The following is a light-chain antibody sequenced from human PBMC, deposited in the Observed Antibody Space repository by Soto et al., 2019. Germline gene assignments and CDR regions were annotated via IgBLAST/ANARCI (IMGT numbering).Light chain of an antibody. CDR1: SSNIGSNT. V-gene: IGLV1-44*01. J-gene: IGLJ1*01. CDR3: AAWDDSLNACYV. CDR2: SNN. Sequence: QPVLTQPPSASGTPGQRVTISCSGSSSNIGSNTVNWYQQLPGTAPKLLIYSNNQRPSGVPDRFSGSKSGTSASLAISGLQSEDEADYYCAAWDDSLNACYVFGTGTKLTVL.